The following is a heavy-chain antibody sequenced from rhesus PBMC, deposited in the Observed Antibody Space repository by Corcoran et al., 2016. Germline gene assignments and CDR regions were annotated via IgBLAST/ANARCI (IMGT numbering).Heavy chain of an antibody. CDR1: GFSLTTSGMG. CDR2: IYWDDDK. CDR3: ARGYSGNYGLDS. D-gene: IGHD1-44*01. Sequence: QVTLKEAGPALVKPTQTLTLTCTFSGFSLTTSGMGVGWIRQPPGKALEWLDLIYWDDDKRYSTSLKSRLTISKDTSKNQVVLTMTNMDPVDTATYYCARGYSGNYGLDSWGQGVVVTVSS. V-gene: IGHV2-174*01. J-gene: IGHJ6*01.